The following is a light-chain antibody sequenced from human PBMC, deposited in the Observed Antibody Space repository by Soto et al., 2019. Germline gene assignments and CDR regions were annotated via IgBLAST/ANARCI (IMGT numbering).Light chain of an antibody. Sequence: EVVLTQSPDTLSLSPGERATLSCRASQSVANYIAWYQKRPGQSPRLLIYDSSNRATGIPARFTGSGSGTDFTLTISSLEPEDFAVYYCQQRGSWPPLTFGGGTKVEIK. CDR3: QQRGSWPPLT. J-gene: IGKJ4*01. V-gene: IGKV3-11*01. CDR1: QSVANY. CDR2: DSS.